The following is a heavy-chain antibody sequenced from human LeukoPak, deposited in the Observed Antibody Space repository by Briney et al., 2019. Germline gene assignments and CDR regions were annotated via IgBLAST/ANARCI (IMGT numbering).Heavy chain of an antibody. CDR2: IKENGNEK. V-gene: IGHV3-7*04. CDR1: GFTFSSYW. CDR3: ARNYFDY. J-gene: IGHJ4*02. Sequence: GGSLRLSCVASGFTFSSYWMSWVRGAPGKGREWVANIKENGNEKYYVDSVKGRFTISRDNAKNSLYLQMNSLRAEDTAVYYCARNYFDYWGQGTLVTVSS.